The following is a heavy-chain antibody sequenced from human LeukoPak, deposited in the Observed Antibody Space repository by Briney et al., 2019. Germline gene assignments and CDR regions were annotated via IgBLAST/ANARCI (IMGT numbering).Heavy chain of an antibody. Sequence: SETLSLTCAVYGGSFSGYYWSWIRQPPGKGLEWIGSIYHSGSTYYNPSLKSRVTISVDTSKNQFSLKLSSVTAADTAVYYCARYYDSSGYYGSDAFDIWGQGTMVTVSS. V-gene: IGHV4-34*01. J-gene: IGHJ3*02. D-gene: IGHD3-22*01. CDR2: IYHSGST. CDR1: GGSFSGYY. CDR3: ARYYDSSGYYGSDAFDI.